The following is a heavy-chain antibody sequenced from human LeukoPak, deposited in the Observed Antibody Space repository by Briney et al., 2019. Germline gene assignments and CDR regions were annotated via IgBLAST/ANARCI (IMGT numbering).Heavy chain of an antibody. D-gene: IGHD4-11*01. J-gene: IGHJ4*02. Sequence: PGRSLRLSCAASGFTFSSYGMHWVRQAPGKGLEWVAVISYDGSNKYYADSVKGRFTISRDNSKNTLYLQMNSLRAEDTAVYYCARSLIDYSNYTPLGYWGQGTLVTVSS. CDR3: ARSLIDYSNYTPLGY. CDR1: GFTFSSYG. V-gene: IGHV3-30*03. CDR2: ISYDGSNK.